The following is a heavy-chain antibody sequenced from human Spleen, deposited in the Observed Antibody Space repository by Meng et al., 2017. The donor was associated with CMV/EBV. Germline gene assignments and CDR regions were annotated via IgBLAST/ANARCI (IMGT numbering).Heavy chain of an antibody. Sequence: GGSLRLSCKVSGTRFSSYAMSWVRQAPGKGLEWVSGISGSGGRGGIKYRDSVEGRFTISRDNTKNTLYLQMDSLRTDDTGVYCCAKAHDFWSGYYDYWGQGTLVTVSS. J-gene: IGHJ4*02. V-gene: IGHV3-23*01. CDR2: ISGSGGRGGI. CDR1: GTRFSSYA. CDR3: AKAHDFWSGYYDY. D-gene: IGHD3-3*01.